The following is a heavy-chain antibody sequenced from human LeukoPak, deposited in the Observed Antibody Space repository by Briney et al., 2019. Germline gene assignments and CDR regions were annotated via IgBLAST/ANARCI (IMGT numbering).Heavy chain of an antibody. D-gene: IGHD5-24*01. V-gene: IGHV3-43*01. CDR2: ISWDGGVT. CDR1: GFTFDDHT. Sequence: GGSLRLSCAASGFTFDDHTMHWVRQAPGKGLEWVSLISWDGGVTKYAGSVKGRFTISRDNTKKSLYLQMNGLRTGDTALYYCAKSDHRGDGFNYDYWGQGTLVTVSS. CDR3: AKSDHRGDGFNYDY. J-gene: IGHJ4*02.